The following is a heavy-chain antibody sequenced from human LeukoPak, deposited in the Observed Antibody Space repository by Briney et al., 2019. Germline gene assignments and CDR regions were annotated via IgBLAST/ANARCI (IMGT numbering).Heavy chain of an antibody. V-gene: IGHV1-69*10. CDR3: ARDGSARVGGQPMGY. J-gene: IGHJ4*02. CDR1: GGTFSSYA. Sequence: ASVTVSCKASGGTFSSYAISWVRQAPGQGLEWMGRIIPILGIANYAQKFQGRVTITADKSASTAYMELSSLRSEDTAVYYCARDGSARVGGQPMGYWGQGTLVTVSS. D-gene: IGHD2-15*01. CDR2: IIPILGIA.